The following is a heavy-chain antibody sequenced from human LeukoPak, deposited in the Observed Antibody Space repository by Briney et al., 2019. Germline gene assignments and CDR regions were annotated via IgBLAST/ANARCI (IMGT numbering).Heavy chain of an antibody. Sequence: GRSLRLSCAASGFTFSSYAMHWVRQAPGKGLEWVAVISYDGSNKYYADSVKGRFTISRDNAKNSLYLQLDSLRAGDTAVYYCALLNYWGQGTLVTVSS. CDR1: GFTFSSYA. J-gene: IGHJ4*02. D-gene: IGHD2-8*02. CDR2: ISYDGSNK. V-gene: IGHV3-30-3*01. CDR3: ALLNY.